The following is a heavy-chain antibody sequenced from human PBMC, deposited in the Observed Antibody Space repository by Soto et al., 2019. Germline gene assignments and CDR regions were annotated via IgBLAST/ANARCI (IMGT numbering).Heavy chain of an antibody. V-gene: IGHV1-2*04. J-gene: IGHJ4*02. CDR2: INPNSGGT. Sequence: ASVKVSCKASGYTFTGYYMHWVRQAPGQGLEWMEWINPNSGGTNYAQKFQGWVTMTRDTSISTAYMELSRLRSDDTAVYYCARGLMDPYYFDYWGQGTLVTVSS. CDR1: GYTFTGYY. CDR3: ARGLMDPYYFDY.